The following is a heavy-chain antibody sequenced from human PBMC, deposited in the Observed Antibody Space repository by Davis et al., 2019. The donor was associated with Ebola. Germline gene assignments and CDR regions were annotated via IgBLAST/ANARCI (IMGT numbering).Heavy chain of an antibody. CDR1: GYTFTSYG. D-gene: IGHD2/OR15-2a*01. CDR2: ISAYNGNT. Sequence: ASVKVSCKASGYTFTSYGISWVRQAPGQGLEWMGWISAYNGNTNYAQKLQGRVTMTTDTSTSTAYMELSSLRFEDTAVYYCARGPGKYSYYYGMDVWGQGTTVTVSS. CDR3: ARGPGKYSYYYGMDV. J-gene: IGHJ6*02. V-gene: IGHV1-18*01.